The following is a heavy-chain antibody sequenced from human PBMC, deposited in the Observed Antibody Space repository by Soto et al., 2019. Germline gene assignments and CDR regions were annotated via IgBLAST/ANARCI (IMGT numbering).Heavy chain of an antibody. CDR3: ARTNKPNYYDSSGYPDY. J-gene: IGHJ4*02. Sequence: KVSCEECYGAFTSYEIRCVRQAPGERLEWMGWISAYNGTTNYAQTLQGRVTMTPDTSTSTAYIELRSLRSDDTAVYYCARTNKPNYYDSSGYPDYWGKGTLVTVSS. CDR1: YGAFTSYE. V-gene: IGHV1-18*04. D-gene: IGHD3-22*01. CDR2: ISAYNGTT.